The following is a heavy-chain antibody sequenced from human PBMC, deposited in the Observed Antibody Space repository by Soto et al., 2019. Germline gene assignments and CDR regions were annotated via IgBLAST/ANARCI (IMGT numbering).Heavy chain of an antibody. CDR1: GFTFSSYT. D-gene: IGHD5-12*01. J-gene: IGHJ4*02. CDR2: ISTITSSI. CDR3: ASDIVATITKINFDY. Sequence: GGSLRLSCAASGFTFSSYTMNWVRQAPGKGLEWISYISTITSSISYADSVKGRFTISRDNSKNTLYLQMNSLRAEDTAVYYCASDIVATITKINFDYWGQGTLVTVS. V-gene: IGHV3-48*01.